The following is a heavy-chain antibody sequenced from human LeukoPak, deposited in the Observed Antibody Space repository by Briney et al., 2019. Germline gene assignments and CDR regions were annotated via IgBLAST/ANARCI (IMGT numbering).Heavy chain of an antibody. Sequence: SETLSLTCTVSGGSISSGSYYWSWIRQPAGKVLEWIGRINTNGSTNYNPSLKSRVTISVDTSKNQFSLKLSSVTAADTAVYYCARGITILNWFDPWGQGTLVTVSS. D-gene: IGHD3-9*01. V-gene: IGHV4-61*02. J-gene: IGHJ5*02. CDR1: GGSISSGSYY. CDR2: INTNGST. CDR3: ARGITILNWFDP.